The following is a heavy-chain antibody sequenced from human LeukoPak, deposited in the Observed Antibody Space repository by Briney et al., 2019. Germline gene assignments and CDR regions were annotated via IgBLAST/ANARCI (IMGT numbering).Heavy chain of an antibody. J-gene: IGHJ6*02. CDR1: GFTFSSYW. Sequence: GGSLRLSCAASGFTFSSYWMSWVRQAPGKGLEWVSVIYSGGSTYYADSVKGRFTISRDNSKNTLYLQMNSLRAEDTAVYYCAARRYYYYGMDVWGQGTTVTVSS. CDR2: IYSGGST. V-gene: IGHV3-66*01. CDR3: AARRYYYYGMDV.